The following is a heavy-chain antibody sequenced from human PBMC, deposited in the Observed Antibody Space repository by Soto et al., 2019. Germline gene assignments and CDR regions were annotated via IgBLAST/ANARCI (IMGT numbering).Heavy chain of an antibody. J-gene: IGHJ4*02. CDR1: PGSVSISSTY. V-gene: IGHV4-39*01. CDR3: AAGNVDSMLES. D-gene: IGHD3-3*01. Sequence: PSEALSHKCTLAPGSVSISSTYRGWIRQPPGKGLEWIGSIYYSGSTYYNPSLKSRVTISVDTSKNQFSLKLSSVTAADTAVYYCAAGNVDSMLESWGRGTLVT. CDR2: IYYSGST.